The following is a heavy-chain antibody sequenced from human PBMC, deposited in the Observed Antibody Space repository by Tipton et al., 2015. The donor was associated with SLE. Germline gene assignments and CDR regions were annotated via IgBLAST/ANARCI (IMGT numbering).Heavy chain of an antibody. Sequence: TLSLTCTVSGGSISSYYWSWIRQPPGKGLEWIGYIYYSGSTNYNPPLQSRVTISVDTSKNQFSLKLSSVTAADTAVYYCARGGGVWVYGDYAFDIWGQGTMVTVSS. CDR2: IYYSGST. D-gene: IGHD4-17*01. V-gene: IGHV4-59*01. CDR1: GGSISSYY. CDR3: ARGGGVWVYGDYAFDI. J-gene: IGHJ3*02.